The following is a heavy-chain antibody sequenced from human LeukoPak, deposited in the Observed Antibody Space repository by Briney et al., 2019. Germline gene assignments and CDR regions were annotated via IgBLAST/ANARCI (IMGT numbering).Heavy chain of an antibody. D-gene: IGHD1-26*01. CDR1: GGSINFSY. CDR3: AKTGSSRFDY. J-gene: IGHJ4*02. Sequence: PSETLSLICTVSGGSINFSYWSWIRQPAENGLEWIGRIYSSGITDYNLSLKSRVTMSVDMSKNQFSLQLTSVTAADTAVYYCAKTGSSRFDYWGQGTLVTVSS. V-gene: IGHV4-4*07. CDR2: IYSSGIT.